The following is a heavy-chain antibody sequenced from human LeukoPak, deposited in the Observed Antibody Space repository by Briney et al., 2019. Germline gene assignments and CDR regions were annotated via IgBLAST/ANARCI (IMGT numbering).Heavy chain of an antibody. CDR1: GFTFDDYG. CDR2: INWNGGST. Sequence: PGGSLRLSCAASGFTFDDYGMSWVRQAPGKGLEWVSGINWNGGSTGYADSVKGRFTISRDNAKNSLYLQMNSLRAEDTAVYYCARDNFYDSSGYLDAFDIWGQGTMVTVSS. V-gene: IGHV3-20*04. CDR3: ARDNFYDSSGYLDAFDI. J-gene: IGHJ3*02. D-gene: IGHD3-22*01.